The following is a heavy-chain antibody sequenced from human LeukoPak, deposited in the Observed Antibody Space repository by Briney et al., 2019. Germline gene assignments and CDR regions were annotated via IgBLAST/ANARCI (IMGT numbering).Heavy chain of an antibody. CDR1: CGSISSYY. CDR2: IYYSGGT. Sequence: PSETLSLICSVSCGSISSYYWSWIRQPPGKGLEWIGCIYYSGGTNYNPSLKSRVTISVDTSKNQFSLKLSSVTAADAAVYYCASGVVVVAGYYGMDVWGQGTTVTVSS. J-gene: IGHJ6*01. D-gene: IGHD2-15*01. CDR3: ASGVVVVAGYYGMDV. V-gene: IGHV4-59*01.